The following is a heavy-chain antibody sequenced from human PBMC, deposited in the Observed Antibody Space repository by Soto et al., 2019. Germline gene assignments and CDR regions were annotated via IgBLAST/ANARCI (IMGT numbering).Heavy chain of an antibody. Sequence: GGSLRLSCAASGFPFSSYGMNWVRQAPGKGLEWVSAISGSDGTTHYADSVRGRFTISRDNSKNTLYLQMNSLRAEDTAVYYCAKDQSTMVRGVTWWYFDYWGQGTLVTVSS. CDR1: GFPFSSYG. D-gene: IGHD3-10*01. CDR3: AKDQSTMVRGVTWWYFDY. J-gene: IGHJ4*02. CDR2: ISGSDGTT. V-gene: IGHV3-23*01.